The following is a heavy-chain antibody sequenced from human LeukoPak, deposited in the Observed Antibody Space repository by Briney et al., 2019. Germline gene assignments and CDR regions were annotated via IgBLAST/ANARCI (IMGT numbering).Heavy chain of an antibody. D-gene: IGHD3-10*01. CDR3: ARGTRWFPDYFDY. V-gene: IGHV3-23*01. CDR2: VSISGYST. J-gene: IGHJ4*02. Sequence: GGSLRLSCAASGLTFSNFPMSWVRQAPGKELEWVSAVSISGYSTYYKDSVEGRFTVSRDNSKKTLFLEMNSLRVEDTAVYYCARGTRWFPDYFDYWGRGTLVTVSS. CDR1: GLTFSNFP.